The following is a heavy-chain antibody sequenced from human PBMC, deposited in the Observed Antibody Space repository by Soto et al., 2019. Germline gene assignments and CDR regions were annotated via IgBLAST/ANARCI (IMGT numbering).Heavy chain of an antibody. CDR3: TTDAIWFGEG. Sequence: EVQLVESGGGLVKPGGSLRLSCAASGFTFSNAWMSWVRQAPGKGLEWVGRIKSKTDGGTTDYAAPVNGRFPISRNESKNKLYLKMNSRNTEDTAVYYCTTDAIWFGEGWGQGTLVTVSS. CDR2: IKSKTDGGTT. D-gene: IGHD3-10*01. J-gene: IGHJ4*02. V-gene: IGHV3-15*01. CDR1: GFTFSNAW.